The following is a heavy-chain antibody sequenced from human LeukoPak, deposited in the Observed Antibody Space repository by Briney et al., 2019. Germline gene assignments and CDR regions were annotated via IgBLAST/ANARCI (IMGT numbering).Heavy chain of an antibody. CDR1: GFTFSSYS. J-gene: IGHJ4*02. CDR2: ISSSGGNT. Sequence: GGSLRLSCAASGFTFSSYSMSWVRQAPGKGLEWVSAISSSGGNTYYADSAKGRFTISRDNSKNTLYLQMNSLRAEDTAVYYCAKDRPTWPIDYWGQGTLDTVSS. D-gene: IGHD5-12*01. V-gene: IGHV3-23*01. CDR3: AKDRPTWPIDY.